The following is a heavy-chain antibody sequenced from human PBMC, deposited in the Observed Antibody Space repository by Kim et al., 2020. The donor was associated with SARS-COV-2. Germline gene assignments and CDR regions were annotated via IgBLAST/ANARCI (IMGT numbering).Heavy chain of an antibody. CDR1: GGSVSSDGYY. Sequence: SETLSLTCSVSGGSVSSDGYYWSWIRQPPGKGLEYIGYIYYSGSTNYNPSLKSRVTISVDTSKNQFSLKLSSVTAADTAVYYCATEGSSWPNYFDYWGQGTLVTVSS. V-gene: IGHV4-61*08. D-gene: IGHD6-13*01. J-gene: IGHJ4*02. CDR2: IYYSGST. CDR3: ATEGSSWPNYFDY.